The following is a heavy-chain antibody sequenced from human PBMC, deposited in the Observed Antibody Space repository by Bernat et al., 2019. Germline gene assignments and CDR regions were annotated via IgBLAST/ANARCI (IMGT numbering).Heavy chain of an antibody. V-gene: IGHV3-30*18. CDR3: AKDRLVGALYY. CDR1: GFTFSSYG. Sequence: QVQLVESGGGVVQPGRSLRLSCAASGFTFSSYGMHWVRQAPGKGLEWVAVISYDGSNKYYADSVKGRFTISRDNSKNTLYLKMNSLRAEDTAVYYCAKDRLVGALYYWGQGTLVTVSS. CDR2: ISYDGSNK. J-gene: IGHJ4*02. D-gene: IGHD1-26*01.